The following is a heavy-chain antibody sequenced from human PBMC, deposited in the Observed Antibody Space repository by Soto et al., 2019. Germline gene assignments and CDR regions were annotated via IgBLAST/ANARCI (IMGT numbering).Heavy chain of an antibody. CDR3: ARGGRDNSSGYYWYFDL. D-gene: IGHD3-22*01. Sequence: QVQLVQSGAEVKKPGSSVKVSCKASGGTFSSYTISWVRQAPGQGLEWMGRIIPILGIANYAQKFQGRVTITADKYXRXXDREMSSLRSEDTAVYYCARGGRDNSSGYYWYFDLGGRGTLVTVSS. J-gene: IGHJ2*01. CDR2: IIPILGIA. V-gene: IGHV1-69*02. CDR1: GGTFSSYT.